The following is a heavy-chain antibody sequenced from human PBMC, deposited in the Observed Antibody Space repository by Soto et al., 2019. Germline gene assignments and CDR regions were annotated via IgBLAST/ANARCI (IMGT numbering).Heavy chain of an antibody. D-gene: IGHD1-26*01. CDR1: GGSFSGYY. Sequence: ETLSLTCAVYGGSFSGYYWSWIRQPPGKGLEWIGEINHSGSTNYNPSLKSRVTISVDTSKNQFSLKLSSVTAADTAVYYCARGVGELLRYYYYYGMDVWGQGTTVTVSS. CDR3: ARGVGELLRYYYYYGMDV. V-gene: IGHV4-34*01. J-gene: IGHJ6*02. CDR2: INHSGST.